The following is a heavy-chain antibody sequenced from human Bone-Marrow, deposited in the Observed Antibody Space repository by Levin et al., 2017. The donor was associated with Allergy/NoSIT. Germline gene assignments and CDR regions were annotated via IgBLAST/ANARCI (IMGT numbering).Heavy chain of an antibody. CDR2: ITRSGST. Sequence: SETLSLTCAVYNTSFSGYFWSWIRQSPGQGLEWIGEITRSGSTDYNPSLKSRVTISIDTSKNHFSLTLRSVTAADTAVYYWAGGDTVTRRFDDWGQGTLVTVSS. J-gene: IGHJ4*02. CDR1: NTSFSGYF. CDR3: AGGDTVTRRFDD. D-gene: IGHD4-11*01. V-gene: IGHV4-34*01.